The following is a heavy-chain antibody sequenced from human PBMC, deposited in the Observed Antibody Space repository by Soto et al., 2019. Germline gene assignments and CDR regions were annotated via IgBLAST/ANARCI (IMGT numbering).Heavy chain of an antibody. Sequence: GASVKVSCKTSGYTFTTYGVSWVRQAPGQGLEWMGWISAYNGNTNYAQKLQGRVTMTPDTSTGTAYMELRGLRSDDTAVYYCARDRYYYGSGSYYISWFDPWGQGTLVTVSS. V-gene: IGHV1-18*04. CDR3: ARDRYYYGSGSYYISWFDP. CDR2: ISAYNGNT. J-gene: IGHJ5*02. D-gene: IGHD3-10*01. CDR1: GYTFTTYG.